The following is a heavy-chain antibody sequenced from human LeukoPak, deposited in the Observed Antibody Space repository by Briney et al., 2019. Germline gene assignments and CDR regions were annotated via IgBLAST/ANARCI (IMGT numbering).Heavy chain of an antibody. Sequence: GGSLRLSCAASGFTFDDYAMHWVRQVPGKGLEWVSVISGDGGSTSHADSVKGRFTISRDNSKNSLCLQMNSLRTEDTAFYYCAKSYGSYYYSGMDVWGQGTTVTVSS. CDR1: GFTFDDYA. D-gene: IGHD4-17*01. CDR3: AKSYGSYYYSGMDV. V-gene: IGHV3-43*02. J-gene: IGHJ6*02. CDR2: ISGDGGST.